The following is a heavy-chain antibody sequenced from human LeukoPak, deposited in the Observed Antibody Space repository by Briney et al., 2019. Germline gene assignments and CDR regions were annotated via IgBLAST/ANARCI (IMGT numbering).Heavy chain of an antibody. J-gene: IGHJ6*03. CDR1: GYTFTSYG. Sequence: ASVTVSCTASGYTFTSYGISWVRQAPGQGLEWMGWISGYNGNTNYAQKLQGRVTMTTDTSTSTAYMELRSLRSDDTAVYYCATHPAATDYDYYMDVWGKGTTVTVSS. D-gene: IGHD2-15*01. CDR2: ISGYNGNT. CDR3: ATHPAATDYDYYMDV. V-gene: IGHV1-18*01.